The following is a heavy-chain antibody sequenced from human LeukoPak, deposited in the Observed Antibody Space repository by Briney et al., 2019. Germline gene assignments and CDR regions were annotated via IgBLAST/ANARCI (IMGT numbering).Heavy chain of an antibody. D-gene: IGHD1-26*01. CDR3: AKDTQWELLNYFDY. CDR1: GFTFDDG. J-gene: IGHJ4*02. Sequence: GGSLRLSCAASGFTFDDGMSWVRQAPGKGLEWVSAISGSGGSTYYADSVKGRFTISRDNSKNTLYLQMNSLRAEDTAVYYCAKDTQWELLNYFDYWGQGTLVTVSS. V-gene: IGHV3-23*01. CDR2: ISGSGGST.